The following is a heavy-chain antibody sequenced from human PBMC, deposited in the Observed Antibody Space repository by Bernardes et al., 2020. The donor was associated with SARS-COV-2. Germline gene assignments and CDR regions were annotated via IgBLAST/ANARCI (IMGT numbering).Heavy chain of an antibody. D-gene: IGHD2-15*01. CDR3: AKDGCSGGSCHLMLYYYGMDV. Sequence: GGSLRLSCAGSGFTFSSYYMAWVRQAPGKGLEWVSSISGSNTYIYYADSVRGRFTVSRDNAKNSLYLQMNSLRAEDTAVYYCAKDGCSGGSCHLMLYYYGMDVWGQGTTVTVSS. J-gene: IGHJ6*02. V-gene: IGHV3-21*04. CDR1: GFTFSSYY. CDR2: ISGSNTYI.